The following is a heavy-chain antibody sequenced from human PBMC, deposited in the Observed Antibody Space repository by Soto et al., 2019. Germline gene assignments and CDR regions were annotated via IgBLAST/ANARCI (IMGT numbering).Heavy chain of an antibody. Sequence: GASRIPSCSGSGFTFHIFAMSWVRHSPGLGQQWVSSIGGGDDDTYYADSVRGRFTISRDNSKKMVFLQMNSLRADDTAVYYCAKDRMDHNSVWDPFDVWGPGTVVTVSS. CDR2: IGGGDDDT. J-gene: IGHJ3*01. V-gene: IGHV3-23*01. CDR1: GFTFHIFA. D-gene: IGHD1-20*01. CDR3: AKDRMDHNSVWDPFDV.